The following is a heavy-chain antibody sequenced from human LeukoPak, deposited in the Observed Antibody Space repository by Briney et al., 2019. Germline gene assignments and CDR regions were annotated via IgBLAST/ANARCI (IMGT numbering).Heavy chain of an antibody. V-gene: IGHV4-34*01. J-gene: IGHJ4*02. CDR3: ARSRMITFGGVVPFDY. D-gene: IGHD3-16*01. CDR2: INHSGST. Sequence: SETLSLTCAVYGGSFSGYYWSWIRQPPGKGLEWIGEINHSGSTNYNPSLKSRVTISVDTSKTQFSLKLSSVTAADTAVYYCARSRMITFGGVVPFDYWGQGTLVTVSS. CDR1: GGSFSGYY.